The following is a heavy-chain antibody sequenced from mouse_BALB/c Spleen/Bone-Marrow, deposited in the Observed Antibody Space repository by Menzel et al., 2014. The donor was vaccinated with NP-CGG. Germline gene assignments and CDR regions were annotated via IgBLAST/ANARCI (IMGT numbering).Heavy chain of an antibody. D-gene: IGHD3-2*02. CDR1: GYTFTSYW. CDR2: IYPGDGDT. J-gene: IGHJ4*01. V-gene: IGHV1-87*01. CDR3: ARSGAMDY. Sequence: VMLVESGAELARPGASVKLSCRASGYTFTSYWMQWVKQRPGQGLEWIGAIYPGDGDTRYTQKFKGKATLTADKSSSTAYMQLSSLASEDSAVYYCARSGAMDYWGQGTSVTVSS.